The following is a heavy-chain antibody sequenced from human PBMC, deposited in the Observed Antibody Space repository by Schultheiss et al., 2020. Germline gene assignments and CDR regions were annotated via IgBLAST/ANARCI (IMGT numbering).Heavy chain of an antibody. Sequence: SETLSLTCAVYGGSFSGYYWSWIRQPPGKGLEWIGEIYHSGSTNYNPSLKSRVTISVDTSKNQFSLKLSSVTAADTAVYYCARSNYGSGSYCFGSVGNFDYWCQGTLVTVSS. V-gene: IGHV4-34*01. CDR2: IYHSGST. D-gene: IGHD3-10*01. CDR3: ARSNYGSGSYCFGSVGNFDY. J-gene: IGHJ4*02. CDR1: GGSFSGYY.